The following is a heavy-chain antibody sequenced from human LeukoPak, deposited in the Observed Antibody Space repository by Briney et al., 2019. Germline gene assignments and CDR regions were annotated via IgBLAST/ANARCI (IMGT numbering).Heavy chain of an antibody. CDR1: GFTFSSYA. Sequence: PGGSLRLSCAASGFTFSSYAMSWVRQAPGKGLEWVSAISGSGGSTYYADSVKGRFTISRDNSKNTLYLQMNSLRAEDMGVYYCAIPIARYCGGGSCPFDYWGQGTLVTVSS. CDR2: ISGSGGST. V-gene: IGHV3-23*01. D-gene: IGHD2-15*01. CDR3: AIPIARYCGGGSCPFDY. J-gene: IGHJ4*02.